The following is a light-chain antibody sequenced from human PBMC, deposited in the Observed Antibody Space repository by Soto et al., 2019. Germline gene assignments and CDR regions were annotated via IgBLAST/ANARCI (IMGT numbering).Light chain of an antibody. V-gene: IGLV2-23*01. J-gene: IGLJ3*02. CDR2: EGS. Sequence: QSALTQPASVSGSPGQSITIFCTGSSSDVGSYNFVSWHQQHPGKAPKLMIYEGSKRPSGVSNRFSGSKSGNTASLTISGLQAEDEADYYCCSYAGSSTWVFGGGTKLTVL. CDR1: SSDVGSYNF. CDR3: CSYAGSSTWV.